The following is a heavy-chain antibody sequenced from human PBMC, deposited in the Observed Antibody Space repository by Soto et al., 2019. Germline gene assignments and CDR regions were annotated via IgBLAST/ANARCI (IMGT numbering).Heavy chain of an antibody. D-gene: IGHD3-10*01. Sequence: GGSRRLSCAASGFTFSSYGMHWVRQAPGKGLEWVAVIXYXGXXXYXXXSVKGRFTISRDNSKNTLYPQMNSLRAGDTAVYYCARDSGPYGMDVWGQGTTVTVSS. CDR2: IXYXGXXX. CDR3: ARDSGPYGMDV. J-gene: IGHJ6*02. V-gene: IGHV3-33*01. CDR1: GFTFSSYG.